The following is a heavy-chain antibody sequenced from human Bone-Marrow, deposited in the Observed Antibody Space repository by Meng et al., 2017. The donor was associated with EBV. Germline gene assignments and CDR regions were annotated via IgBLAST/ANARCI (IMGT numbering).Heavy chain of an antibody. D-gene: IGHD6-13*01. CDR1: GFTVSSNY. V-gene: IGHV3-53*01. CDR3: AARAAGSVHFDY. CDR2: IYSGGST. J-gene: IGHJ4*02. Sequence: EVQLVGAGGGLIQPGGSLRLSCAASGFTVSSNYMSWVRQAPGKGLEWVSVIYSGGSTYYADSVKGRFTISRDNSKNTLYLQMNSLRAEDTAVYYCAARAAGSVHFDYWGQGTLVTVSS.